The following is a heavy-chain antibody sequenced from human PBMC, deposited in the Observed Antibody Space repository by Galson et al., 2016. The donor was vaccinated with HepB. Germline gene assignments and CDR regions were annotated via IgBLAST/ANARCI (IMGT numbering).Heavy chain of an antibody. CDR2: IYYNGSI. CDR3: ARDPAWARNGFDP. D-gene: IGHD7-27*01. Sequence: TLSLTCTVSGDSLSSVGYYWSWIRQHPGKGLEWIGYIYYNGSILYSPSLKSRVTISGDTSKNQFSLKLSSVTAADTAIYYCARDPAWARNGFDPWGQGTLVTVSS. V-gene: IGHV4-31*03. J-gene: IGHJ5*02. CDR1: GDSLSSVGYY.